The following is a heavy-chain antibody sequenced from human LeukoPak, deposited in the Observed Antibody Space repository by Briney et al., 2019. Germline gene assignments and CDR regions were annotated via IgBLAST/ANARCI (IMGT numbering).Heavy chain of an antibody. J-gene: IGHJ4*02. CDR1: GGSITSGTFY. V-gene: IGHV4-31*03. Sequence: PSETLSLTCTVSGGSITSGTFYNNWIRQRPGKGLEWIGYIYYTGITSYNPSFKSRATMSVDTSMNQVSLKLSSLTAADTAVYYCAASSGVTLGRFWGQGTLVTVSS. CDR3: AASSGVTLGRF. D-gene: IGHD2-21*02. CDR2: IYYTGIT.